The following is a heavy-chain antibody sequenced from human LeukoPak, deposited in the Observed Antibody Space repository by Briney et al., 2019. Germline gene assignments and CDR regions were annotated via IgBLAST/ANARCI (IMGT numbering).Heavy chain of an antibody. J-gene: IGHJ6*03. CDR1: GGTFSSYA. CDR3: ARGSIAGYYYMDV. CDR2: ISAYNGNT. V-gene: IGHV1-18*01. Sequence: ASVKVSCKASGGTFSSYAISWVRQAHGQGLEWMGWISAYNGNTNYAQKLQGRVTMTTDTSTSTAYMELRSLRSDDTAVYYCARGSIAGYYYMDVWGKGTTVTVSS. D-gene: IGHD6-13*01.